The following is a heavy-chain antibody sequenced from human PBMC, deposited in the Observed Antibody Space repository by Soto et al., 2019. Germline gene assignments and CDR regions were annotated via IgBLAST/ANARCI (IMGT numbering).Heavy chain of an antibody. V-gene: IGHV1-69*12. D-gene: IGHD4-17*01. CDR2: IIPIFGTT. CDR3: ASHTYGDNSHYGMDV. J-gene: IGHJ6*02. Sequence: QVQLVQSGAEVKKPGSSVKVSCKASGGTFSNYAISWVRQAPGQGLEWMGGIIPIFGTTNYAQKFQDRVTITADESXXTAYMELSSLRSEDTAVYYCASHTYGDNSHYGMDVWGQGTTVTVSS. CDR1: GGTFSNYA.